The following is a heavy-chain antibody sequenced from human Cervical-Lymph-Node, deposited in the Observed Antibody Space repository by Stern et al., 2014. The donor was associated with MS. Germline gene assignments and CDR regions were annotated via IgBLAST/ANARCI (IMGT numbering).Heavy chain of an antibody. J-gene: IGHJ6*02. CDR2: IWYDGSNK. CDR1: GFTFSSYG. D-gene: IGHD6-13*01. Sequence: VQLVESGGGVVQPGRSLRLSCAASGFTFSSYGMHWVRQAPGKGLEWVAVIWYDGSNKYYADSVKGRFTISRDNSKNTLYLQMNSLRAEDTAVYYCARSVAADYPYYYYGMDVWGQGTTVTVSS. CDR3: ARSVAADYPYYYYGMDV. V-gene: IGHV3-33*01.